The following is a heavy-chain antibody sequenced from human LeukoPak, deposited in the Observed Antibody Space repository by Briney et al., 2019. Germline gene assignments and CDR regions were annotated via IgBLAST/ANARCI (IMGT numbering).Heavy chain of an antibody. CDR2: IRYDGSNK. Sequence: GGSLRLSCAASGFTFSSYGMHWVRQAPGKGLEWVAFIRYDGSNKYYADSVKGRFTISRDNSKNTLYLQMNSLRAEDTAVYYCAKDKGDYYDSSGYYQYYFDYWGQGTLVTVSS. V-gene: IGHV3-30*02. CDR1: GFTFSSYG. D-gene: IGHD3-22*01. CDR3: AKDKGDYYDSSGYYQYYFDY. J-gene: IGHJ4*02.